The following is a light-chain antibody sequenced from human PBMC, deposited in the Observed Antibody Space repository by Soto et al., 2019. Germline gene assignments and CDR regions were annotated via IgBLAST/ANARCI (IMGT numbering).Light chain of an antibody. CDR2: LGS. V-gene: IGKV2-28*01. J-gene: IGKJ4*01. CDR3: MQTLQSPLT. CDR1: QSLLHTNGYNY. Sequence: IVMTQSPLALPVTPGEPASISCRSSQSLLHTNGYNYLDWYLQKPGQSPQILIFLGSDRASGVPDRFSGSGSGTEFTLKISRVEAEDVGVYYGMQTLQSPLTVGGGTKVDIK.